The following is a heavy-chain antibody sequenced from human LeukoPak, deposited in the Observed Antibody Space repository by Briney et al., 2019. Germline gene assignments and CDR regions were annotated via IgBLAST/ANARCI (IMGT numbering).Heavy chain of an antibody. D-gene: IGHD2-21*02. Sequence: PGESLSLSCAASGFNFRSSAMIWVRQAPGMGLESVSGISGSGESTYYADSVRGRFTISRDNYGGTLYLQMNSLRADDSAVYFCVKGDDVVITAVWSDSGQGILVTVFS. CDR1: GFNFRSSA. CDR3: VKGDDVVITAVWSD. J-gene: IGHJ4*02. V-gene: IGHV3-23*01. CDR2: ISGSGEST.